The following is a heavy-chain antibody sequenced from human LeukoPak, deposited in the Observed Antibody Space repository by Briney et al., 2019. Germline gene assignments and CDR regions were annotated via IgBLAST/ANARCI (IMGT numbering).Heavy chain of an antibody. CDR1: GFDFSNNG. CDR3: AKDIAVSDSYFDY. D-gene: IGHD6-19*01. Sequence: GGSLRLSCGASGFDFSNNGMHWVRQAPGKGLEWVAFIRYDAANQYYADSVKGRFTISRDNSKNTLYLEMVSLRSEDTAIYHCAKDIAVSDSYFDYWGQGTLVTVTS. V-gene: IGHV3-30*02. J-gene: IGHJ4*02. CDR2: IRYDAANQ.